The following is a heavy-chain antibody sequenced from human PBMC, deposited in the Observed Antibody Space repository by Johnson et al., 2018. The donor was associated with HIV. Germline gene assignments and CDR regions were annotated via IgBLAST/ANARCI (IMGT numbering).Heavy chain of an antibody. Sequence: VQLVESGGGVVQPGRSLRLSCAASGFTFSSYAMHWVRQAPGKGLVWVSRFNNDGNTTTYADSVKGRFTISRDNAKNTLYLQMDSLRAEDTAVYYCARMGLTGAFDIWGQGTMVTVSS. CDR2: FNNDGNTT. CDR1: GFTFSSYA. D-gene: IGHD3-9*01. J-gene: IGHJ3*02. CDR3: ARMGLTGAFDI. V-gene: IGHV3-74*02.